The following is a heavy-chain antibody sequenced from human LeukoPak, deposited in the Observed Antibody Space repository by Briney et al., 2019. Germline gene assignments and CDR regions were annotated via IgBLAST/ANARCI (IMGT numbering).Heavy chain of an antibody. CDR1: GFTFDDYA. D-gene: IGHD3-22*01. CDR2: ISWNSGSI. Sequence: GGSLRLSCAASGFTFDDYAMHWVRQAPGKGLEWVSGISWNSGSIGYADSVKGRFTISRDNAKNSLYLQMNSLRAEDTAVYYCARDFSGTYYYDSSAMDDYWGQGTLVTVSS. J-gene: IGHJ4*02. CDR3: ARDFSGTYYYDSSAMDDY. V-gene: IGHV3-9*01.